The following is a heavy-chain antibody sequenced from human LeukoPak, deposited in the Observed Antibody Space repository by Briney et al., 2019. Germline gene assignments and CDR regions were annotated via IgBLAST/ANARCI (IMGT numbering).Heavy chain of an antibody. CDR2: IHHSGNT. CDR3: VRWQYCGGNCFFSAFDI. V-gene: IGHV4-59*01. CDR1: DGSISSSY. D-gene: IGHD2-21*01. Sequence: SETLSLNCTVSDGSISSSYWSWLRQSPGKGLEWIGYIHHSGNTNSSPPLKSRVTISVDTPKNQFSLKLNSVTAADTAIYYCVRWQYCGGNCFFSAFDIWGQGKMVTVSS. J-gene: IGHJ3*02.